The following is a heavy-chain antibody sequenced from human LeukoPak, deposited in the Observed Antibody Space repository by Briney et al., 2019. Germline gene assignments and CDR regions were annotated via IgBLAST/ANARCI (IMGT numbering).Heavy chain of an antibody. D-gene: IGHD3-10*01. J-gene: IGHJ4*02. V-gene: IGHV1-2*02. CDR3: ARGGNYGSGTYTAFDY. CDR2: INPNSGDT. Sequence: GASVTVSCKASGYAFTVYYIHWVRQAPGQGLQWMGWINPNSGDTHFTQNFQGRVTMTTDTSITTAYMELSRLRSDDTAVYYCARGGNYGSGTYTAFDYWGQGALVTVSS. CDR1: GYAFTVYY.